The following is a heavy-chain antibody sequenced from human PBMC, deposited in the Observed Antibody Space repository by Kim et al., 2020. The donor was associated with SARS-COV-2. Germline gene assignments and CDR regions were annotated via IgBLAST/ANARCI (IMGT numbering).Heavy chain of an antibody. CDR1: GGTFSSYA. D-gene: IGHD3-9*01. V-gene: IGHV1-69*13. J-gene: IGHJ5*02. CDR3: ASGNYDILTGYPNNWFDP. CDR2: IIPIFGTA. Sequence: SVKVSCKASGGTFSSYAISWVRQAPGQGLEWMGGIIPIFGTANYAQKFQGRVTITADESTSTAYMELSSLRSEDTAVYYCASGNYDILTGYPNNWFDPWGQGTLVTVSS.